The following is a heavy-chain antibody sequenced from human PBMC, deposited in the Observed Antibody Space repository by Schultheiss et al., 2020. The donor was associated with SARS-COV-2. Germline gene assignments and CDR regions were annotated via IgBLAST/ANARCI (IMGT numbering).Heavy chain of an antibody. Sequence: SQTLSLTCTVSGGSISSHYWSWIRQPAGKGLEWIGRIYTSGSSNYNPSLKSRVTMSVDTSKNQFSLKLSSVTAADTAVYYCARNSGSYGGEDYWGQGTLVTVSS. CDR3: ARNSGSYGGEDY. V-gene: IGHV4-4*07. CDR2: IYTSGSS. CDR1: GGSISSHY. J-gene: IGHJ4*02. D-gene: IGHD1-26*01.